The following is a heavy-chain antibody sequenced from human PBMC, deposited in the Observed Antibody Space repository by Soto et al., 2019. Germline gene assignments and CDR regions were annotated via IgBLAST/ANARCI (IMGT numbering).Heavy chain of an antibody. CDR3: ARHPAARTTEFDY. J-gene: IGHJ4*02. Sequence: GESLKISCKGSGYSFTTYWIGWVRRRPGKGLEWMGIIYPGDSDTRYSPSLQGQVTISADKSISTAYLQWSSLQASDTAMYYCARHPAARTTEFDYWGQGTLVTVSS. CDR1: GYSFTTYW. V-gene: IGHV5-51*01. CDR2: IYPGDSDT. D-gene: IGHD4-17*01.